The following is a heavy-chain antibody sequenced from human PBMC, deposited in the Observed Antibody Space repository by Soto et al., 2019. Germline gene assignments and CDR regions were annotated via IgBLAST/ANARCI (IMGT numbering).Heavy chain of an antibody. D-gene: IGHD2-8*01. V-gene: IGHV1-18*01. CDR1: GYTFTRYG. Sequence: GASVKVSCKASGYTFTRYGISWVRQAPGQGLEWMGWISGYNGDTNYAQKFQGRVSVTLDTSTGTAYMELRSLTSDDTAIYYCAKNGQPPYYYYGLDVWGQGTKVTVSS. J-gene: IGHJ6*02. CDR3: AKNGQPPYYYYGLDV. CDR2: ISGYNGDT.